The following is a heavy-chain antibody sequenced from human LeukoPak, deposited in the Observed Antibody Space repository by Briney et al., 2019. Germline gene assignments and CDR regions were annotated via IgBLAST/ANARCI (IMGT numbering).Heavy chain of an antibody. CDR3: ARGSSHGFDY. Sequence: SGPALVKPTQTLTLTCTFSGFSLTTSGMCVSWIRQPPGKALEWLALIDWDDDKSYSTSLKTRLTISKDTSKNQVVLTMTNMDPLDTATYYCARGSSHGFDYWGQGTLVTVSS. J-gene: IGHJ4*02. CDR2: IDWDDDK. CDR1: GFSLTTSGMC. V-gene: IGHV2-70*01.